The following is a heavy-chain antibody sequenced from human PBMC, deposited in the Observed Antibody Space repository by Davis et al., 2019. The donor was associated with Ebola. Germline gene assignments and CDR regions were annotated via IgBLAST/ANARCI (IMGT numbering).Heavy chain of an antibody. CDR3: AREGCSSTSCRHYYYYGMDV. CDR2: IIPILGIA. CDR1: GGNCSSYA. D-gene: IGHD2-2*01. Sequence: AASVKVSCKASGGNCSSYAISWVRQAPGQGLEWMGRIIPILGIANYAQKFQGRVTITADKSTSTAYMELSSLRSEDTAVYYCAREGCSSTSCRHYYYYGMDVWGQGTTVTVSS. V-gene: IGHV1-69*04. J-gene: IGHJ6*02.